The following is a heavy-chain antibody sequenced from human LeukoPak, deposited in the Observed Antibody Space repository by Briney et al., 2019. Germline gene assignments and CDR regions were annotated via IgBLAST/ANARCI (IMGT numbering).Heavy chain of an antibody. Sequence: GGSLRLSCAASGFTFNNYAMSLVRQAPGKGLEWVSGISGSGGSTYYVDSVKGRFTISRDNSKNTLYLQMNSLRAEDTAVYYCAKALWWQQLVRYFDYWGQGTLVTVSS. CDR3: AKALWWQQLVRYFDY. CDR1: GFTFNNYA. CDR2: ISGSGGST. D-gene: IGHD6-13*01. J-gene: IGHJ4*02. V-gene: IGHV3-23*01.